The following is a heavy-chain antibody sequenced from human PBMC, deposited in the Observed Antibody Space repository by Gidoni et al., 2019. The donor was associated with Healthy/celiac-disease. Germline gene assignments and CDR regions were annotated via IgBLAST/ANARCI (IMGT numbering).Heavy chain of an antibody. CDR3: ARVVRYDSSGYYFGLRGYFDY. D-gene: IGHD3-22*01. V-gene: IGHV4-38-2*02. CDR2: IYHSGST. Sequence: QVQLQETGPVLVKPSATLSLTCPVSGYSISSGYYSGWIRQPPGKGLEWIGSIYHSGSTYYNPSLKSRVTISVDTSKNQFSLKLSSVTAADTAVYYCARVVRYDSSGYYFGLRGYFDYWGQGTLVTVSS. CDR1: GYSISSGYY. J-gene: IGHJ4*02.